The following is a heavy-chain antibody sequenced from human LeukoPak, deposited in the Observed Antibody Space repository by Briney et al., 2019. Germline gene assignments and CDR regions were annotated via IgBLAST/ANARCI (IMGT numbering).Heavy chain of an antibody. V-gene: IGHV2-5*01. CDR3: AHSYGDYPPGF. D-gene: IGHD4-17*01. Sequence: TLSLTCTVSGGSISSGDYYWSWIRQPPGKALEWLALIYWNDDKRYSPSLKSRLTITKDTSKNQVVLTMTNMDPVDTATYYCAHSYGDYPPGFWGQGTLVTVSS. CDR1: GGSISSGDYY. J-gene: IGHJ4*02. CDR2: IYWNDDK.